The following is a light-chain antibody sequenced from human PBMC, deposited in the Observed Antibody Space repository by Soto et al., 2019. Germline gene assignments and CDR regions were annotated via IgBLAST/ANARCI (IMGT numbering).Light chain of an antibody. CDR2: DVT. Sequence: QPVLAQPRSVSESPGQSVTISCTGTSSDVGGYDLVSWYQQHPGKAPKLMIYDVTKRPSGVPDRFSGSRSGNTASLTISGLQAEDDADYYCCSYAGTYTFYVFGTGTKLTVL. CDR3: CSYAGTYTFYV. J-gene: IGLJ1*01. CDR1: SSDVGGYDL. V-gene: IGLV2-11*01.